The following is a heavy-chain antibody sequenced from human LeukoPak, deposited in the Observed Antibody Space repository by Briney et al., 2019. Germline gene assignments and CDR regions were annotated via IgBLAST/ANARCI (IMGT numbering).Heavy chain of an antibody. CDR3: ARSSRLWFNDGRADKN. CDR1: GYTCTGYY. Sequence: ASVKVSCKASGYTCTGYYMHWLRQAPGQGLEWMGRINPNSGGTNYAQKFQGRVTMTRDTSISTAYMELSRLRSDDTAVYYCARSSRLWFNDGRADKNWGQGTLVTVSS. CDR2: INPNSGGT. J-gene: IGHJ4*02. D-gene: IGHD1-26*01. V-gene: IGHV1-2*06.